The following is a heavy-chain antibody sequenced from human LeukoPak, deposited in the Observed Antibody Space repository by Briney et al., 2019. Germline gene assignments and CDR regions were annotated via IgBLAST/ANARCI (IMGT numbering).Heavy chain of an antibody. CDR1: GFTFGDYA. V-gene: IGHV3-49*04. CDR2: IRSKAYGGTT. Sequence: GGSLRLSCTASGFTFGDYAMTWVRQAPGKGLEWVGFIRSKAYGGTTEYAASVKGRFTISRDDSTSIAYLQMNSLKTKDTTVYYCTRDQTPYYWGQGTLVTVSS. J-gene: IGHJ4*02. CDR3: TRDQTPYY.